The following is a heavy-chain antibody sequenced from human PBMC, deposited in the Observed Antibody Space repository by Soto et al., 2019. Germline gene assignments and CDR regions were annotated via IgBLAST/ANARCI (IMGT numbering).Heavy chain of an antibody. D-gene: IGHD5-12*01. CDR3: AKAPPRYSGYDKRGYSYGVFDY. CDR2: ISGSGGST. J-gene: IGHJ4*02. Sequence: GGSLRLSCAASGFTFSSYAMSWVGQAPGKGLEWVSAISGSGGSTYYADSVKGRFTISRDNSKNTLYLQMNSLRAEDTAVYYCAKAPPRYSGYDKRGYSYGVFDYWGQGTLVTVSS. V-gene: IGHV3-23*01. CDR1: GFTFSSYA.